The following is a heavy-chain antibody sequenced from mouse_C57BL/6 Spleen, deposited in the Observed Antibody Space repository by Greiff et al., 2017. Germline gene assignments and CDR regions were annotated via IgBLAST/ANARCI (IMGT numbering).Heavy chain of an antibody. J-gene: IGHJ2*01. CDR1: GYSFTGYY. D-gene: IGHD2-3*01. CDR3: ARRWDGYLYYFDY. V-gene: IGHV1-42*01. Sequence: EVKLMESGPELVKPGASVKISCKASGYSFTGYYMNWVKQSPEKSLEWIGEINPSTGGTTYNQKFKAKATLTVDKSSSTAYMQLKSLTSEDSAVYYCARRWDGYLYYFDYWGQGTTLTVSS. CDR2: INPSTGGT.